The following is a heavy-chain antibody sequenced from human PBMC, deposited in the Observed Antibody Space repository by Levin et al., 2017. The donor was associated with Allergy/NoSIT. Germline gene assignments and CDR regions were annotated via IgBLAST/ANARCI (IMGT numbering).Heavy chain of an antibody. D-gene: IGHD3-3*01. V-gene: IGHV3-53*01. CDR2: IYSSGNT. Sequence: GGSLRLSCAVSGFTYNNNYMAWVRQAPGKGLEWVSVIYSSGNTKNADSVKGRFTISRDNSKNMVYLQMNNLRDEDTAIYYCARGSDYITVLGVRTPFGMDVWGQGTTVIVAS. CDR1: GFTYNNNY. J-gene: IGHJ6*02. CDR3: ARGSDYITVLGVRTPFGMDV.